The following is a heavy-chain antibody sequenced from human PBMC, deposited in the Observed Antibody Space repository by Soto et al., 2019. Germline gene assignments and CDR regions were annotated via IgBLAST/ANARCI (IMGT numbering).Heavy chain of an antibody. CDR2: ISYDGSNK. CDR3: ARAIHYDILTGYYMIDQQYFDY. D-gene: IGHD3-9*01. J-gene: IGHJ4*02. Sequence: QPGGSLRLSCAASGFTFSSYAMHWVRQAPGKGLEWVAVISYDGSNKYYADSVKGRFTISRDNSKNTLYLQMNSLRAEDTAVYYCARAIHYDILTGYYMIDQQYFDYWGQGTLVTVSS. V-gene: IGHV3-30-3*01. CDR1: GFTFSSYA.